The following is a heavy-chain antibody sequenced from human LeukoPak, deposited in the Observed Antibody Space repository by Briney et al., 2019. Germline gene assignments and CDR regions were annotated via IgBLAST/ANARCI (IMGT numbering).Heavy chain of an antibody. J-gene: IGHJ4*02. V-gene: IGHV1-69*05. Sequence: SVKVSCKASGYTFTGYYMHWVRQAPGQGLEWMGGIIPIFGTANYAQKFQGRVTITTDESTSTAYMELSSLRSEDTAVYYCASATSAAQYYFDYWGQGTLVTVSS. CDR1: GYTFTGYY. CDR2: IIPIFGTA. CDR3: ASATSAAQYYFDY. D-gene: IGHD2-2*01.